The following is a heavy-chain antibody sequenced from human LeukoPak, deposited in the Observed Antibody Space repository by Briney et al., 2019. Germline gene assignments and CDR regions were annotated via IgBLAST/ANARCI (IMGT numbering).Heavy chain of an antibody. J-gene: IGHJ5*02. CDR2: ISAYNGNT. V-gene: IGHV1-18*01. CDR3: AREGDWFDP. D-gene: IGHD3-16*01. CDR1: GYTFTNYA. Sequence: ASVKVSCKASGYTFTNYAVSWVRQAPGQGLEYMGYISAYNGNTNYAQNLQGRVTMTRDTSTSTVYMELSSLRSEDTAVYYCAREGDWFDPWGQGTLVTVSS.